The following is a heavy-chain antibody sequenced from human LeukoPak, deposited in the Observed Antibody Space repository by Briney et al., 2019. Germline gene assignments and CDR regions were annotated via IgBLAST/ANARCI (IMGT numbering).Heavy chain of an antibody. CDR2: ISYSGST. V-gene: IGHV4-30-4*08. Sequence: PSETLSLTCAVSGGSISSGGYSWNWIRQPPGKGLEWIGYISYSGSTHYNPSLKSRATISADTSKNQFSLKLTSMTAADTAVYHCARGGEGYNYVYWGQGTLVTVSS. CDR1: GGSISSGGYS. J-gene: IGHJ4*02. CDR3: ARGGEGYNYVY. D-gene: IGHD5-24*01.